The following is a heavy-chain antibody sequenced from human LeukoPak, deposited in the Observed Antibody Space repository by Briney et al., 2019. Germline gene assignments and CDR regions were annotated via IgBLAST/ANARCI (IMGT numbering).Heavy chain of an antibody. D-gene: IGHD5-18*01. CDR2: INPSGGST. Sequence: ASVKVSCKASGYTFTSDYMHWVRQAPGQGLEWMGIINPSGGSTSYAQKFQGRVTMTRDTSTSTVYMELSSLRSEDTAVYYCARDSRTKVYSYGIDYWGQGTLVTVSS. CDR1: GYTFTSDY. V-gene: IGHV1-46*01. CDR3: ARDSRTKVYSYGIDY. J-gene: IGHJ4*02.